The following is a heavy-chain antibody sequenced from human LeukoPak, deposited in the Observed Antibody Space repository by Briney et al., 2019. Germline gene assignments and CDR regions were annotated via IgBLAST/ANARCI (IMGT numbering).Heavy chain of an antibody. CDR3: AKEMIVGMAGNPDY. CDR2: ISYDGSNK. V-gene: IGHV3-30*18. J-gene: IGHJ4*02. CDR1: GFTFSTYG. Sequence: PGRSLRLSCAASGFTFSTYGMHWVRQAPGKGLEWVAVISYDGSNKYYPDSVKGRFIISRDNSKNTLYLQMNSLRTEDTAVYYCAKEMIVGMAGNPDYWGQGTLVTVSS. D-gene: IGHD3-22*01.